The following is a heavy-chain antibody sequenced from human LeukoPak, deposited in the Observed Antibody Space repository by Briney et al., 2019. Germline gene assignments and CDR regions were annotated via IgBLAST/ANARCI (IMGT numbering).Heavy chain of an antibody. Sequence: SQTLSLTCTVSGGSISSGGYYWSWIRQHPGKGLEWIGYIYYSGSTYYNPSLKSRVTISVDTSKNQFSLKLSSVTAADTAVYYCARGRCSGGSCYIFDYWGQGTLVTLSS. CDR1: GGSISSGGYY. CDR3: ARGRCSGGSCYIFDY. CDR2: IYYSGST. V-gene: IGHV4-31*03. D-gene: IGHD2-15*01. J-gene: IGHJ4*02.